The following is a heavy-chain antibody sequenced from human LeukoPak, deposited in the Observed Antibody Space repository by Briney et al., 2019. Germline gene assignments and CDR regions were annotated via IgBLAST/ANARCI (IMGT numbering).Heavy chain of an antibody. CDR2: ISAYNGNT. CDR1: GYTFTSYG. Sequence: ASVKVPCKASGYTFTSYGISWVRQAPGQGLEWMGWISAYNGNTNYAQKLQGRVTMTTDTSTSTAYMELRSLRSDDTAVYYCARAGADDYGDYGFDYWGQGTLVTVSS. CDR3: ARAGADDYGDYGFDY. V-gene: IGHV1-18*01. J-gene: IGHJ4*02. D-gene: IGHD4-17*01.